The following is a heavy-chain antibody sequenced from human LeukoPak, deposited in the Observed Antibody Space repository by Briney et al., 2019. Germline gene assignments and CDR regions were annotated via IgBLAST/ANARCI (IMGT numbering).Heavy chain of an antibody. V-gene: IGHV3-74*01. CDR2: INSDGSST. D-gene: IGHD4-17*01. CDR3: ARAATVIN. J-gene: IGHJ4*02. CDR1: GFTVSSIY. Sequence: GGSLRLSCAASGFTVSSIYMNWVRQAPGKGLVWVSRINSDGSSTNYADSVKGRFTISRDNAKNTLYLQMNSLRAEDTAVYYCARAATVINWGQGTLVTVSS.